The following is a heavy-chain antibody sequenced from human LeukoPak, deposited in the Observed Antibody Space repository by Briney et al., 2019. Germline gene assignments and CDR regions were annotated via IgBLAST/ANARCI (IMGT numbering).Heavy chain of an antibody. CDR1: GGSISSYY. CDR3: ARVVAAAGRVNYGMDV. CDR2: IYYSGST. D-gene: IGHD6-13*01. V-gene: IGHV4-59*08. Sequence: SETLSLTCTVSGGSISSYYWSWIRQPPGKGLEWIGYIYYSGSTNYNPSLKSRVTISVDTSKNQFSLKLSSVTAADTAVYYCARVVAAAGRVNYGMDVWGQGTTVTVSS. J-gene: IGHJ6*02.